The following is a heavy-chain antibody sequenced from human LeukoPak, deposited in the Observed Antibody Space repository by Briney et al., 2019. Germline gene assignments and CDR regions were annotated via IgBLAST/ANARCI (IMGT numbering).Heavy chain of an antibody. CDR2: ISGSAGST. V-gene: IGHV3-23*01. Sequence: GGSLRLSCAASGFTFSNYAMSWVRQPPGKGLEWVSAISGSAGSTYYADSVKGRFTISRDNSKNTLYLQMNSLRAEDTAVYYCARHLSGVTGYSYGRGIDYWGQGTLVTVSS. CDR3: ARHLSGVTGYSYGRGIDY. J-gene: IGHJ4*02. CDR1: GFTFSNYA. D-gene: IGHD5-18*01.